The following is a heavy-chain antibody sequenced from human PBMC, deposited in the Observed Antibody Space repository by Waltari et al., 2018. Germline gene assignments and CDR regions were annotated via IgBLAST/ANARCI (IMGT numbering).Heavy chain of an antibody. CDR1: GGSISSGGYY. J-gene: IGHJ5*02. CDR3: ARVTCITIFGVVIASWFDP. V-gene: IGHV4-31*01. D-gene: IGHD3-3*01. Sequence: QVQLQESGPGLVKPSQTLSLTCTVSGGSISSGGYYWSWIRQHPGKGLEWIGYIYYSGGTYYNPALKSLVTISVDTSKNQFSLKLSSVTAADTAVYYCARVTCITIFGVVIASWFDPWGQGTLVTVSS. CDR2: IYYSGGT.